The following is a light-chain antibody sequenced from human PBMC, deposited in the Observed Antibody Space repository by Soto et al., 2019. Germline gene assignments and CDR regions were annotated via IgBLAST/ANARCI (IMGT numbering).Light chain of an antibody. V-gene: IGKV1D-12*01. CDR2: GAS. J-gene: IGKJ4*01. Sequence: IQMTQSPPSVSASVGDRVTITCRASQGISSWLVWYQQKPGKAPKLLIHGASSLQGGVPSRFSGSGSGTEFTLTISSLQPEDFATYYCQQANSFPLTFGGGTRVESK. CDR3: QQANSFPLT. CDR1: QGISSW.